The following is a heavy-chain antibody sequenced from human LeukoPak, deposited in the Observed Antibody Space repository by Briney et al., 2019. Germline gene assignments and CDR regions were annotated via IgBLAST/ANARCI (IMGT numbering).Heavy chain of an antibody. CDR2: KRDGRSP. CDR1: GFTFSSYW. Sequence: GGSLRLSCAASGFTFSSYWMHWIRHAPGKGLVWVSRKRDGRSPAYADSVKGRFTISRDNAKNTLYLQMNSLRAEDTAVYYCAALDNGRDYWGQGTLVTVSS. V-gene: IGHV3-74*01. CDR3: AALDNGRDY. D-gene: IGHD1-14*01. J-gene: IGHJ4*02.